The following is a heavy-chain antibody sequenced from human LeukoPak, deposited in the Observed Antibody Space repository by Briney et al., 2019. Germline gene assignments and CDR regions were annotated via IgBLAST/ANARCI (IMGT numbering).Heavy chain of an antibody. D-gene: IGHD2-15*01. Sequence: PGGSLRLSCVASNTYAMSWVRQAPGKGLEWVSTINHSGYSIYYADSVKGRFTISRDNSKNTLYLQMNSLRAEDTAVSYCAKVSGSGTYYYYYMDVWGKGTTVTVSS. J-gene: IGHJ6*03. CDR3: AKVSGSGTYYYYYMDV. CDR1: NTYA. V-gene: IGHV3-23*01. CDR2: INHSGYSI.